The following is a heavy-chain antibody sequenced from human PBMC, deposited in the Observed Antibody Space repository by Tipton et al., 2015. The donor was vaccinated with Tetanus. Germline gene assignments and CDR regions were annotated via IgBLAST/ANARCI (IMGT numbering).Heavy chain of an antibody. CDR3: ARDKEGYYYGLDV. V-gene: IGHV1-69*06. Sequence: QVQLVQSGPEVKKPGASVKVSCKTSGYSFTSYDIHWVRQVSGQGLEWMGAITPVFGTATYAQKFQGRVTLTTDTRTSTAYMEMRNLKSDDTAVYYCARDKEGYYYGLDVWGRGTTITVSS. CDR2: ITPVFGTA. J-gene: IGHJ6*02. CDR1: GYSFTSYD.